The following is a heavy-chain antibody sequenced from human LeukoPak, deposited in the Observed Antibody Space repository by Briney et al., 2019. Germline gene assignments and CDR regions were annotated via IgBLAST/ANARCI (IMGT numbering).Heavy chain of an antibody. D-gene: IGHD3-10*02. CDR2: IYTDGST. CDR3: AELGITMIGGV. J-gene: IGHJ6*04. V-gene: IGHV3-66*01. CDR1: GFTVSSNY. Sequence: GGSLRLSCTASGFTVSSNYMNWVRHTPGEGLEWVSVIYTDGSTYYADSVKGRFTISRDNSRNILYLQMNSLRAEDTAVYYCAELGITMIGGVWGKGTTVTISS.